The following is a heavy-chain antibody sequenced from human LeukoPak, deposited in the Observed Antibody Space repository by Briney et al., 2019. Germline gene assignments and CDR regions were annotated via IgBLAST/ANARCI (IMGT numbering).Heavy chain of an antibody. CDR2: ISYDGSNK. V-gene: IGHV3-30*04. CDR3: AREWIQLWINGPSFDY. CDR1: GFSFSTFA. Sequence: PGGSLRLSCAASGFSFSTFAMHWARQTPGKGLEWVAVISYDGSNKYYADSVKGRFTISRDNSKNTLYLQMNSLRAEDTAVYYCAREWIQLWINGPSFDYWGQGTLVTVSS. D-gene: IGHD5-18*01. J-gene: IGHJ4*02.